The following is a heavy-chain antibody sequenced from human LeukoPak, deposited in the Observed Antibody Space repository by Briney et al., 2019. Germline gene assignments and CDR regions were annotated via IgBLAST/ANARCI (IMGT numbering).Heavy chain of an antibody. Sequence: GGSLRLSCAASGFTLRSYEMNWVRQAPGQGLEWVLYISGSGSTTYHADSVQGRFTISRDNAKNSLYLQMNSLRAEDTAVYYCASFTDYWGQGTPVTVSS. CDR2: ISGSGSTT. V-gene: IGHV3-48*03. J-gene: IGHJ4*02. CDR1: GFTLRSYE. CDR3: ASFTDY.